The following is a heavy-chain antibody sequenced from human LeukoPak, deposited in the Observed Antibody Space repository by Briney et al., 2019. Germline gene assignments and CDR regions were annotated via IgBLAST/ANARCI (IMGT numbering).Heavy chain of an antibody. J-gene: IGHJ4*02. CDR1: GFTFSSYG. D-gene: IGHD2-2*01. CDR3: AKRQGSSASCYDY. V-gene: IGHV3-33*06. CDR2: IWYDGSDK. Sequence: GGSLRLSCAASGFTFSSYGMHWVRQAPGKGLEWVAIIWYDGSDKYYADSVKGRFTISRDNSKNTLYLQMNNLRAEDTAIYYCAKRQGSSASCYDYWGQGTLVTVSS.